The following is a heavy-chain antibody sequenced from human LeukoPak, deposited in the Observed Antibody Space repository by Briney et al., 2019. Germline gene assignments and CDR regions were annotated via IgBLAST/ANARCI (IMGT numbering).Heavy chain of an antibody. CDR1: GFTFSSYW. Sequence: GGSLRLSCAASGFTFSSYWMHWVGQAPGKGLVWVSRINSDGSSTSYADSVKGRFTISRDNAKNTLYLQMNSLRAEDTAVYYCARDLENYYGSAGKDIWGQGTMVTVSS. CDR3: ARDLENYYGSAGKDI. J-gene: IGHJ3*02. CDR2: INSDGSST. D-gene: IGHD3-10*01. V-gene: IGHV3-74*01.